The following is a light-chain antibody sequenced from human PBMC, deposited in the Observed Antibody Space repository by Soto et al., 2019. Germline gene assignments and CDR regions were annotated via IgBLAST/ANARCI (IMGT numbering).Light chain of an antibody. V-gene: IGKV1-33*01. Sequence: DIQMTQSPSSLSASVGGRVTIACQSSQDISNYLNWYQQKPGKAPKLLIYDASNLETGVPSRFSGSGSGTDFTFTISSLQPEDVATYYCQQYNSYPLTFGGGTKVDIK. J-gene: IGKJ4*01. CDR1: QDISNY. CDR2: DAS. CDR3: QQYNSYPLT.